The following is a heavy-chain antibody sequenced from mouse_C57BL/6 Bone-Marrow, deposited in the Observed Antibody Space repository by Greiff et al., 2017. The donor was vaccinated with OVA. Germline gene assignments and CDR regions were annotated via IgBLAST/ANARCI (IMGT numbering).Heavy chain of an antibody. V-gene: IGHV1-81*01. J-gene: IGHJ3*01. CDR2: IYPRSGNT. CDR1: GYTFTSYG. D-gene: IGHD1-1*01. Sequence: VKLMESGAELARPGASVKLSCKASGYTFTSYGISWVKQRTGQGLEWIGEIYPRSGNTYYNEKFKGKATLTADKSSSTAYMELRSLTSEDSAVYFCAMYTNTGFAYWGQGTLVTVSA. CDR3: AMYTNTGFAY.